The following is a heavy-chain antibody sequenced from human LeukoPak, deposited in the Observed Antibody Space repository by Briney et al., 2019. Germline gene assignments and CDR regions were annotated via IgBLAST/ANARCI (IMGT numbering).Heavy chain of an antibody. V-gene: IGHV4-30-2*01. CDR3: ARAEGYFDY. Sequence: PSETLSLTCAVSGGSISSGGYSWSWIRQPPGTGLEWIGYIYHSGSTYYNPSLKSRVTISVDRSKNQFSLKLSSVTAADTAVYYCARAEGYFDYWGQGTLVTVSS. CDR1: GGSISSGGYS. J-gene: IGHJ4*02. CDR2: IYHSGST.